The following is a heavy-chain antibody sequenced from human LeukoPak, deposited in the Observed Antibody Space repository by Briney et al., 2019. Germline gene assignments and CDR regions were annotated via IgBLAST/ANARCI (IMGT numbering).Heavy chain of an antibody. CDR2: INHSGST. V-gene: IGHV4-34*01. Sequence: SETLSLTCAVYGGSFSGYCWSWIRQPPGKGLEWIGEINHSGSTNYNPSLKSRVTISVDTSKNQFSLKLSSVTAADTAVYYCARAPAGTLLYYYYYMDVWGKGTTVTVSS. J-gene: IGHJ6*03. D-gene: IGHD6-19*01. CDR3: ARAPAGTLLYYYYYMDV. CDR1: GGSFSGYC.